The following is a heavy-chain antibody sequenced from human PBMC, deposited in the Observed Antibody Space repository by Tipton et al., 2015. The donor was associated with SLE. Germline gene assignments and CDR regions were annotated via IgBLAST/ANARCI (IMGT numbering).Heavy chain of an antibody. CDR2: ISRSGST. Sequence: TLSLTCDVYGGSFSGYYWTWIRQPPGKGLEWIGEISRSGSTNYNPSLKSRVTISVDTSKKRFSLKLTSETAADTAVYYCARTGDITRPFDYWGQGTLVTVSS. CDR1: GGSFSGYY. V-gene: IGHV4-34*01. J-gene: IGHJ4*02. CDR3: ARTGDITRPFDY. D-gene: IGHD7-27*01.